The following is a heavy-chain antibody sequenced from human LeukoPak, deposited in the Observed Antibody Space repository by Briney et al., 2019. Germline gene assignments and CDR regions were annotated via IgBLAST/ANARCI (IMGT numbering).Heavy chain of an antibody. CDR1: GFNFSGSA. CDR2: IRTKANNYAT. CDR3: TRPCTNSCSSYGDY. V-gene: IGHV3-73*01. D-gene: IGHD2-2*01. J-gene: IGHJ4*02. Sequence: GGSLKLSCAASGFNFSGSAMHWVRQASGKGLEWVGRIRTKANNYATAYAASVEGRFTIPRDDSKNTAYLQMNSLKTEDTAVYFCTRPCTNSCSSYGDYGGQGILVTVSS.